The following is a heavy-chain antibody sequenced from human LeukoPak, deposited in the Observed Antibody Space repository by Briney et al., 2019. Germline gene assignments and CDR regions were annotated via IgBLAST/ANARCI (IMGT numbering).Heavy chain of an antibody. D-gene: IGHD6-19*01. Sequence: GGSLRLSCAASGFTFSDHYMDWVRQAPGKGLEWVGRTRNKANSYTTEYAASVKGRFTISRDDSKNSLYLQMNSLKTEDTAVYYCARVSRQWLVYFDYWGQGTLVTVSS. CDR3: ARVSRQWLVYFDY. J-gene: IGHJ4*02. V-gene: IGHV3-72*01. CDR1: GFTFSDHY. CDR2: TRNKANSYTT.